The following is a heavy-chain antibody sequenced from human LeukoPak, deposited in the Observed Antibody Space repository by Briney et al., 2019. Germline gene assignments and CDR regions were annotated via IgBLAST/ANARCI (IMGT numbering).Heavy chain of an antibody. D-gene: IGHD2-2*01. V-gene: IGHV3-74*01. Sequence: PGGSLRLSCAASGFTFSSYWMHWVRHTPGKGLVWVSRIKGDGSSTSYADSVKGRFTISRDNAKNSLYLQMNSLRAEDTAVYYCARDPANDDAFDIWGQGTMVTVSS. CDR2: IKGDGSST. J-gene: IGHJ3*02. CDR3: ARDPANDDAFDI. CDR1: GFTFSSYW.